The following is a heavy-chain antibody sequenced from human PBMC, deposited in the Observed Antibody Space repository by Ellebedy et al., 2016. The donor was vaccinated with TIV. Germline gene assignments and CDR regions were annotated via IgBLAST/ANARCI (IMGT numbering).Heavy chain of an antibody. V-gene: IGHV3-49*03. J-gene: IGHJ4*02. CDR2: IRSKAYGGTT. CDR3: TRSHYYDSGTYYPDF. CDR1: GFTFRRYA. Sequence: GESLKISCAASGFTFRRYAISWFRQTPGKGLEWVGFIRSKAYGGTTEYAESVEGRFTISRDDSKSIAYLQMDRLNTEDTAVYHCTRSHYYDSGTYYPDFWGQGTLVTVSS. D-gene: IGHD3-10*01.